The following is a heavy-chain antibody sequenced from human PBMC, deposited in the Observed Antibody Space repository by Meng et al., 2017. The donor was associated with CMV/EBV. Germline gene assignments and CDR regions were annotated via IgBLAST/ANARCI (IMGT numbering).Heavy chain of an antibody. V-gene: IGHV2-70*20. CDR2: IDWDDDK. J-gene: IGHJ5*02. CDR3: ARITLYSSSWPSFDP. Sequence: SGPTPVKPTQTLTLTCTISGFSLSTSGMCVSWVRQPPGKALEWLALIDWDDDKYYSTSLKTRLTISKDTSKNQVVLTMTNMDPVDTATYYCARITLYSSSWPSFDPWGQGTLVTVSS. CDR1: GFSLSTSGMC. D-gene: IGHD6-13*01.